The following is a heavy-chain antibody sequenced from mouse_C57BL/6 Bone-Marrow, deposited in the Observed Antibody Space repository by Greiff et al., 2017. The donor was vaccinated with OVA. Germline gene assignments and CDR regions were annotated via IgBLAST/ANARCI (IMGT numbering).Heavy chain of an antibody. D-gene: IGHD1-1*01. CDR2: IYPGSGST. CDR3: ARGGGSSYGYYYAMDY. CDR1: GYTFTSYW. V-gene: IGHV1-55*01. J-gene: IGHJ4*01. Sequence: QVQLKQPGAELVKPGASVKMSCKASGYTFTSYWITWVKQRPGQGLEWIGDIYPGSGSTNYNEKFKSKATLTVDTSSSTAYMQLSSLTSEVSAVYYCARGGGSSYGYYYAMDYWGQGTSVTVSS.